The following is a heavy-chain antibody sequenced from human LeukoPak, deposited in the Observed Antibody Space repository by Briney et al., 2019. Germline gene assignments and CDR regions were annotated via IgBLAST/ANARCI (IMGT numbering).Heavy chain of an antibody. CDR2: ITGSSSYI. CDR3: ARGGNWFDP. V-gene: IGHV3-21*01. CDR1: VFTSTGDM. J-gene: IGHJ5*02. Sequence: RGSLRVSSAEPVFTSTGDMMNTGRQAPGKGLEWVSSITGSSSYIYYADSMKGRFTVSRDNAKNSLYLQMDTLRAEDTAVYYCARGGNWFDPWGQGTLVTVSS.